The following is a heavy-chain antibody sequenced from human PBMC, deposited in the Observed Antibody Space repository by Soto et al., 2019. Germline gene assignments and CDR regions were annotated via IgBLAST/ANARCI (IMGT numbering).Heavy chain of an antibody. CDR1: GGSFSNYA. J-gene: IGHJ4*02. CDR2: IIPIFATA. CDR3: ARDAFYYDGPTGVYYFDY. Sequence: QVQLVQSGAEVKKPGSSVKVSCKPSGGSFSNYAISWVRQAPGQGLEWMGGIIPIFATANYAQQFQGRVTITADASTHTAYMELNSLRSEDTAVYYCARDAFYYDGPTGVYYFDYWGQGTLVTVSS. V-gene: IGHV1-69*12. D-gene: IGHD3-22*01.